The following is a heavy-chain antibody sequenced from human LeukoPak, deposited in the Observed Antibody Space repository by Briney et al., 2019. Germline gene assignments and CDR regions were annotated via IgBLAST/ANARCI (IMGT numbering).Heavy chain of an antibody. V-gene: IGHV3-23*01. D-gene: IGHD6-6*01. CDR1: GFTFSSYA. CDR2: ISGSGGST. J-gene: IGHJ4*02. CDR3: AKGIEYSSSVSFDY. Sequence: GGSLRLSCAASGFTFSSYAMSWVRQAPGKGLEWVSAISGSGGSTYYADSVKGRFTISRDNSKNTLYLQMNSLRAEDTAVYYSAKGIEYSSSVSFDYWGQGTLVTVSS.